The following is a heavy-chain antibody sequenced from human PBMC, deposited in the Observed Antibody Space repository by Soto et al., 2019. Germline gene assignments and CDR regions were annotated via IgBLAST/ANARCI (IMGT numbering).Heavy chain of an antibody. CDR3: ARDSNAWRRYPIAS. CDR2: ITSSSSTI. J-gene: IGHJ4*02. Sequence: GGSLGLSCAASGFTHSGYGMNWVRQAPWKGLEWVSFITSSSSTIYYADSVKGRFTISRDNAKNSLYLQMNSLRDEDTAVYYCARDSNAWRRYPIASWGQGTFVTVSS. V-gene: IGHV3-48*02. D-gene: IGHD3-3*01. CDR1: GFTHSGYG.